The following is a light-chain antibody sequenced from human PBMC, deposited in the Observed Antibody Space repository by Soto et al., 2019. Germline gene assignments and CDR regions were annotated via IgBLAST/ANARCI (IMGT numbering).Light chain of an antibody. J-gene: IGLJ3*02. CDR3: CSYAGSSTLV. CDR2: EGS. CDR1: SSDVGSYNL. V-gene: IGLV2-23*01. Sequence: QSALTQPASVSGSPGQSITISCTGTSSDVGSYNLVSWYQQHPGKAPKLMIYEGSKRPSGVSNRFSGSKSGNTASLTISGLQAEDEAEYYCCSYAGSSTLVFGAGTKLTVL.